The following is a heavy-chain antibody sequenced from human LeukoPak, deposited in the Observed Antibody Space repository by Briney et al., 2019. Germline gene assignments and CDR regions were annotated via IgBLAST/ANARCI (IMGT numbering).Heavy chain of an antibody. CDR2: INPNSGGT. CDR3: ARALIGYQPRGPLGY. Sequence: ASVKVSCKASGYTFTGYYMHWVRQAPGQGLEWMGWINPNSGGTNYAQKFQGRVTMTRDTSISTAYMELSRLRSDDTAVYYCARALIGYQPRGPLGYWGQGTLVTASS. D-gene: IGHD1-14*01. V-gene: IGHV1-2*02. J-gene: IGHJ4*02. CDR1: GYTFTGYY.